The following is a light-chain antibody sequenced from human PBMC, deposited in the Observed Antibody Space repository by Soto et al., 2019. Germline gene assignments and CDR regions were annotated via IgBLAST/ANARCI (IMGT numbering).Light chain of an antibody. CDR3: SSYAGSNNLL. CDR2: EVS. J-gene: IGLJ2*01. Sequence: QSALTQPPSASGSPGQSVTISCTGTSSYVGGYNYVSWYQQHPVKAPKLMIYEVSERPSGVPDRFSGSKSGNTASLTVSGLQAEDEADYYCSSYAGSNNLLFGGGTKLTVL. V-gene: IGLV2-8*01. CDR1: SSYVGGYNY.